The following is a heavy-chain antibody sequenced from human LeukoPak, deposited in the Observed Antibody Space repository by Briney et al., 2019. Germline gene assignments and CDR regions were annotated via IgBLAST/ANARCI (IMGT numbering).Heavy chain of an antibody. CDR2: ISYDGGNK. J-gene: IGHJ4*02. V-gene: IGHV3-30*04. CDR1: GFTFNNFA. CDR3: ARPQGYYASNFDY. Sequence: GGSLRLSCAASGFTFNNFAMHWVRQAPGKGLEWVALISYDGGNKYYADSVKGRFTISRDNSKNTLYLQMSSLRAEDTAVHYCARPQGYYASNFDYWGQGILVTVSS. D-gene: IGHD3-22*01.